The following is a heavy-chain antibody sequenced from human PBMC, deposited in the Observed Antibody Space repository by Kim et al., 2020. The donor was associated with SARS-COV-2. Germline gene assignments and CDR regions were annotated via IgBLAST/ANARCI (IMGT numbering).Heavy chain of an antibody. D-gene: IGHD4-17*01. CDR2: ISSSSSYI. J-gene: IGHJ2*01. CDR3: ARALSTVTTIYWYFDL. Sequence: GGSLRLSCAASGFTFSSYSMNWVRQAPGKGLEWVSSISSSSSYIYYADSVKGRFTISRDNAKNSLYLLMNSLRAEDTAVYYCARALSTVTTIYWYFDLWGRGTPVTVSS. CDR1: GFTFSSYS. V-gene: IGHV3-21*01.